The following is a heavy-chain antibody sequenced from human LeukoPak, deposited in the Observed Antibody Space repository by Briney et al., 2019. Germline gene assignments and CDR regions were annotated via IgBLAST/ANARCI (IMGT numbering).Heavy chain of an antibody. J-gene: IGHJ4*02. Sequence: SDTLSLTCTVSGGPISSYYWGWIRLPPGKGLEWIGYISYSGSTTYIPSLKSRVTILVDTSKNQFSLKLSSVTAADTAVYYCVRITQGTIDYWGRGTLVTVSS. V-gene: IGHV4-59*07. CDR1: GGPISSYY. D-gene: IGHD3-10*01. CDR2: ISYSGST. CDR3: VRITQGTIDY.